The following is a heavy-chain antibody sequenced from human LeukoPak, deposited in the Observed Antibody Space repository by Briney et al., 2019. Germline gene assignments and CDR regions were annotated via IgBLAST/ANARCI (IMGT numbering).Heavy chain of an antibody. J-gene: IGHJ5*02. V-gene: IGHV1-18*01. D-gene: IGHD3-10*01. CDR1: GYTFTSYG. CDR3: ARSPAIITPGGSWFDP. CDR2: ISAYNGNT. Sequence: GASVKVSCKASGYTFTSYGISWVRQAPGQGLEWMGWISAYNGNTNYAQKLQGRVTMTTDTSTSTAYMELRSLRSDDTAVYYCARSPAIITPGGSWFDPWGQGTLVTVSS.